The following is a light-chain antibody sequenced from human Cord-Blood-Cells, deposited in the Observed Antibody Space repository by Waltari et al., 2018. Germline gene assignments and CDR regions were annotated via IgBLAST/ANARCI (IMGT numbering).Light chain of an antibody. CDR3: CSYAGSSTWV. V-gene: IGLV2-23*02. Sequence: QSALTQPASVSGSPGQSITISCTGTSSDVGCYNLVSWYQQHPGKAPKLMIYEVSKRPSGVSNRLSGSKSGNTASLTISGLQAEDEADYYCCSYAGSSTWVFGGGTKLTVL. CDR1: SSDVGCYNL. CDR2: EVS. J-gene: IGLJ3*02.